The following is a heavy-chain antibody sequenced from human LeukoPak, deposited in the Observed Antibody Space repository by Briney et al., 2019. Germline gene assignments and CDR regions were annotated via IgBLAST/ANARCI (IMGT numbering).Heavy chain of an antibody. V-gene: IGHV4-31*01. D-gene: IGHD3-10*01. CDR2: IYYSGST. CDR3: ARDVTYYHAFDI. J-gene: IGHJ3*02. Sequence: SETLSLTCTVSGGSISSGGYYWSWIRQHPGKGLEWIGYIYYSGSTYYNPSLKSQVTISVDTSKNQFSLKLSSVTAADTAVYYCARDVTYYHAFDIWGQGTMVTVSS. CDR1: GGSISSGGYY.